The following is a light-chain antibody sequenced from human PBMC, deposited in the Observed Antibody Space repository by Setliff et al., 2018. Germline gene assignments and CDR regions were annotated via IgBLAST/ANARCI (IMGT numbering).Light chain of an antibody. CDR1: ISDIGNNNY. J-gene: IGLJ2*01. V-gene: IGLV2-8*01. Sequence: QSVLTQPPSASGSPGQSVTISRTGTISDIGNNNYVSWYQQHPGEVPKLIIYGVTRRPSGVPDRFSGSKSGNTASLTVSGLQAEDEADYYCSSYAGSNNLVFGGGTKVTV. CDR2: GVT. CDR3: SSYAGSNNLV.